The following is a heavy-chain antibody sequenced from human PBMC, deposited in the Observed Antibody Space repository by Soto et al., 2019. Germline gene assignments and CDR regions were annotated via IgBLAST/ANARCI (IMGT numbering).Heavy chain of an antibody. D-gene: IGHD1-1*01. J-gene: IGHJ5*02. CDR1: GFSLNTNGAG. CDR2: IYWDDDK. CDR3: AHRDPQFRDNRNGGWFDP. Sequence: QITLKESGPTLVKPTQTLTLTCTFSGFSLNTNGAGVVWIRQPPGKALEWLALIYWDDDKRYSPSLKSRLTIFKDASKNHVILTMTNMDPVDTATYYCAHRDPQFRDNRNGGWFDPWGQGTLVTVSS. V-gene: IGHV2-5*02.